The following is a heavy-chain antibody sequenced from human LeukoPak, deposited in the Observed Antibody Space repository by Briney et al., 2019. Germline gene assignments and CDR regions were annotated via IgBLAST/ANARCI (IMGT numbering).Heavy chain of an antibody. Sequence: GGSLRLSCVASGFSFSRYWMSWVRQAPGKGLEWVANIKEDGSEQYYADSLKGRFTISRDNVKNSLYLHISSLRAEDTAVYYCARDSFETDIDYWGQGTLVTVSS. J-gene: IGHJ4*02. V-gene: IGHV3-7*01. CDR3: ARDSFETDIDY. CDR2: IKEDGSEQ. CDR1: GFSFSRYW. D-gene: IGHD1-14*01.